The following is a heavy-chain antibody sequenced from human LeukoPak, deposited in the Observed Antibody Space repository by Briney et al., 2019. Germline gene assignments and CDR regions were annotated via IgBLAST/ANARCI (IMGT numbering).Heavy chain of an antibody. CDR3: ARDHCSGGSCYHWFDP. CDR1: GGSISTGDYY. V-gene: IGHV4-30-4*01. J-gene: IGHJ5*02. D-gene: IGHD2-15*01. Sequence: PSETLSLTCTVPGGSISTGDYYWSWIRQPPGKGLEWIGYIYYSGSTYYNPSLKSRVTISVDTSKNQFSLKLTSVTAADTAVYYCARDHCSGGSCYHWFDPWGQGTLVTVSS. CDR2: IYYSGST.